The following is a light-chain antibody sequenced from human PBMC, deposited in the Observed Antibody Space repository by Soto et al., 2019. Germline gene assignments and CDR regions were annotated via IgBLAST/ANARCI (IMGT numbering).Light chain of an antibody. CDR3: QQRSNWPST. V-gene: IGKV3-11*01. Sequence: EIVLTQSPATLSLSPGTRATLSCRASQSVSGSLAWYQQKPGQAPRLLIYDASNRATGIPARFSGSGSGTDFTLTITSLEPEDFAVYYCQQRSNWPSTFGGGTKVEI. CDR2: DAS. CDR1: QSVSGS. J-gene: IGKJ4*01.